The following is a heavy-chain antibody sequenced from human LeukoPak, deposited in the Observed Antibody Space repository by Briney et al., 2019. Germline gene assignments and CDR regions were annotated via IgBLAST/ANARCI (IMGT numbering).Heavy chain of an antibody. D-gene: IGHD5-24*01. V-gene: IGHV3-30-3*01. CDR1: RFTFSNYA. J-gene: IGHJ4*02. Sequence: PGGSLRLSCAASRFTFSNYAMHWVRQAPGKGLEWVAVISYDGSYKYYADSVKGRFTISRDISKNTLYLQMNSLRAEDTAVCYCARDRTRDGYNQGRVFDYWAQGTLVTVSS. CDR2: ISYDGSYK. CDR3: ARDRTRDGYNQGRVFDY.